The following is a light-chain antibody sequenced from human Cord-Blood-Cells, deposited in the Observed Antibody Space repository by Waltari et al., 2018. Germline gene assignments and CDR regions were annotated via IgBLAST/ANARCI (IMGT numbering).Light chain of an antibody. CDR3: SSYAGSNNLV. Sequence: QSALTQPPSASGSPGPSATLSCTGTSSDVGGYTSVSWYQQHPGKAPKLMIYEVSKRPSGVPDRFSGSKSGNTASLTVSGLQAEDEADYYCSSYAGSNNLVFGGGTKLTVL. J-gene: IGLJ2*01. CDR2: EVS. V-gene: IGLV2-8*01. CDR1: SSDVGGYTS.